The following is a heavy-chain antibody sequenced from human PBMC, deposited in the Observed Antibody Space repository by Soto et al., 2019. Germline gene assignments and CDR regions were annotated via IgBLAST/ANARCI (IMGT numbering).Heavy chain of an antibody. Sequence: QVQLVQSGAEVKKPGSSVKVSCKASGGTFSSYAISWVRQAPGQGLEWMGGIIPIFGTANYAQKFQGRVTITADGSTSTAYMELSSLRSEDTAVYYCARGDYYYDSSGYRVGNYYYGMDVWGQGTTVTVSS. J-gene: IGHJ6*02. D-gene: IGHD3-22*01. V-gene: IGHV1-69*01. CDR1: GGTFSSYA. CDR2: IIPIFGTA. CDR3: ARGDYYYDSSGYRVGNYYYGMDV.